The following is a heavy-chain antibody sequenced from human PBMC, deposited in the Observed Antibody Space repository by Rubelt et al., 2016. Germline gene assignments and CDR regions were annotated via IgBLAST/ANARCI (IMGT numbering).Heavy chain of an antibody. J-gene: IGHJ5*02. CDR2: IYYSGST. CDR3: ARRRAVLLWFGELGDWFDP. D-gene: IGHD3-10*01. Sequence: GKGLEWIGSIYYSGSTYYNPSLKSRVTISVDTSKNQFSLKLSSVTAADTAVYYCARRRAVLLWFGELGDWFDPWGQGTLVTVSS. V-gene: IGHV4-39*01.